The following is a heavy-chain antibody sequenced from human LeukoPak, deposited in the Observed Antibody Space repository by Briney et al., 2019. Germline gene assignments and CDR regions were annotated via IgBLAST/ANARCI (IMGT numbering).Heavy chain of an antibody. CDR2: ISYHDCST. V-gene: IGHV3-23*01. J-gene: IGHJ4*02. CDR1: GFTFSNYA. CDR3: AKGRGYCTGGSCYSDY. Sequence: GVSVRLSCTASGFTFSNYAMSWVRQAPGKAWEEVITISYHDCSTYYADSVKGRLTISRDNSKNTLYLQMNSLRVEDTAIYYCAKGRGYCTGGSCYSDYWGQGTLVTVSS. D-gene: IGHD2-15*01.